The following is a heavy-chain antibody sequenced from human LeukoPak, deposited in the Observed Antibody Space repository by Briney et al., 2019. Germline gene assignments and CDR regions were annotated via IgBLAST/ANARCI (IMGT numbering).Heavy chain of an antibody. J-gene: IGHJ6*02. CDR3: ARVLSGYDYFGAPYYYYYGMDV. CDR2: INAGNGNT. Sequence: ASVKVSCTASGYTFTSYAMHWVRQAPGQRLEWMGWINAGNGNTKYSQKFQGRVTITRDTSASTAYMELSSLRSEDTAVYYCARVLSGYDYFGAPYYYYYGMDVWGQGTTVTVSS. D-gene: IGHD5-12*01. V-gene: IGHV1-3*01. CDR1: GYTFTSYA.